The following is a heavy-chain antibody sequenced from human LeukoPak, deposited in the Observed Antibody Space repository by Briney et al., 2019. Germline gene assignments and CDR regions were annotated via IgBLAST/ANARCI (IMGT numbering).Heavy chain of an antibody. CDR3: TTVTDYYYYGMDV. V-gene: IGHV3-30*03. D-gene: IGHD4-17*01. Sequence: GGSLRLSCAASGFTFSSYGMHWVRQAPGKGLEWVAVIPYDGSNKYYADSVKGRFTISRDNSKNTLYLQMNSLRAEDTAVYYCTTVTDYYYYGMDVWGQGTTVTVSS. CDR1: GFTFSSYG. J-gene: IGHJ6*02. CDR2: IPYDGSNK.